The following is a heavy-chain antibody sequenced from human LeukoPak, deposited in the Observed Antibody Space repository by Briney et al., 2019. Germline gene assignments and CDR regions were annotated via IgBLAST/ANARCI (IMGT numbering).Heavy chain of an antibody. CDR1: GGTFSSYA. CDR2: IIPIFGTA. D-gene: IGHD3-10*01. CDR3: ARVWEEGYYGSGSYVSWFDP. V-gene: IGHV1-69*05. J-gene: IGHJ5*01. Sequence: GASVKVSCKASGGTFSSYAISWVRQAPGQGLEWMGGIIPIFGTANYAQKFEGRVTITTDESTSTAYMELNSLRSEDAAVYYCARVWEEGYYGSGSYVSWFDPWGQGTLVTVSS.